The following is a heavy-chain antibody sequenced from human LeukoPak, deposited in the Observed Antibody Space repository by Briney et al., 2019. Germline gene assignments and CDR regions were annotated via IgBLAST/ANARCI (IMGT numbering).Heavy chain of an antibody. J-gene: IGHJ6*02. CDR3: ASVGGTNYYYYGMDV. V-gene: IGHV4-59*01. CDR2: IYDSGST. Sequence: SETLSLTCTVSGGSISSYYWSWIRQPPGKGLGWIGYIYDSGSTNYNPSLKSRVTISVDTSKNQFSLKLSSVTAADTAVYYCASVGGTNYYYYGMDVWGQGTTVTVSS. D-gene: IGHD1-1*01. CDR1: GGSISSYY.